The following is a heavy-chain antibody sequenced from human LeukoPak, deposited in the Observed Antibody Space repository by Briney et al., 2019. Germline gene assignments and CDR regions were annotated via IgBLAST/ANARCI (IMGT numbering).Heavy chain of an antibody. D-gene: IGHD3-10*01. CDR2: ICYDGSTK. CDR1: GFTFSSYG. Sequence: GGSLRLSCAASGFTFSSYGMHWLRQAPGKGLEWVAVICYDGSTKYYADFVKSRFTISRDNAKNTLDLQMNSLRAEDTVVYCCANGLWFGEVPVYWGQGTLVTVSS. V-gene: IGHV3-33*06. J-gene: IGHJ4*02. CDR3: ANGLWFGEVPVY.